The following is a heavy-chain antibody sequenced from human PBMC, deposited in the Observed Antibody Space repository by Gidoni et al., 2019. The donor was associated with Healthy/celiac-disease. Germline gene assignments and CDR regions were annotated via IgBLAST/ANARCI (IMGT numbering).Heavy chain of an antibody. V-gene: IGHV4-59*01. J-gene: IGHJ3*02. CDR3: ARARAFDI. CDR2: IYYSGST. CDR1: GGSISSYY. Sequence: QLQLQESCPGLVKPSETLSLTCPVSGGSISSYYWSWLRQPPGKGLEWIGYIYYSGSTNYNPSLKSRVTISVDTSKDQFSLKLSSVTAADTAVYYCARARAFDIWGQGTMVTVSS.